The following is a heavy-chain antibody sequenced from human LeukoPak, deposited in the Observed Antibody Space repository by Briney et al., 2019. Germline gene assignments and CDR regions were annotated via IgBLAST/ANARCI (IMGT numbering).Heavy chain of an antibody. J-gene: IGHJ4*02. CDR3: ARLGEYCTNGVCYAPDFDY. Sequence: GEALKISCKGSGYRFTSYWNGWVRQMTGKGVEGMGIIYPGDSDNRYSQSFQGQVTISADKSISTAYLQWSSLKASDTAMYYCARLGEYCTNGVCYAPDFDYWGQGTLVTVSS. V-gene: IGHV5-51*01. CDR2: IYPGDSDN. D-gene: IGHD2-8*01. CDR1: GYRFTSYW.